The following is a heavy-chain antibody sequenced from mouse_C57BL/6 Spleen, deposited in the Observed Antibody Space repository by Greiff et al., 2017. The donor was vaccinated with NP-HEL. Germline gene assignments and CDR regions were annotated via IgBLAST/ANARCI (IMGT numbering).Heavy chain of an antibody. Sequence: QVQLQQSGAELVKPGASVKLSCKASGYTFTTYPIEWMKQNHGKSLEWIGNFHPYNDDPKYNEQFKGKATLTVDKSSSKVYVELSRLTSDDSAVYYCAREGSGPCAYWGQGTLVTVCA. J-gene: IGHJ3*01. CDR2: FHPYNDDP. D-gene: IGHD3-2*02. V-gene: IGHV1-47*01. CDR1: GYTFTTYP. CDR3: AREGSGPCAY.